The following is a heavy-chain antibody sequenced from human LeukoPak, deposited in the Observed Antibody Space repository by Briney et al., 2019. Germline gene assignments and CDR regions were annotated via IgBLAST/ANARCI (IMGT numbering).Heavy chain of an antibody. CDR2: FDPEDGET. Sequence: ASVKVSCKASGYTLTELSMHWVRQAPGKGLEWMGGFDPEDGETIYAQKFQGRVTMTEDTSTDTAYMELSSLRSEDTAVYYCATDLVRTGRDAFDIWGQGTMVTVSS. CDR3: ATDLVRTGRDAFDI. D-gene: IGHD3/OR15-3a*01. CDR1: GYTLTELS. J-gene: IGHJ3*02. V-gene: IGHV1-24*01.